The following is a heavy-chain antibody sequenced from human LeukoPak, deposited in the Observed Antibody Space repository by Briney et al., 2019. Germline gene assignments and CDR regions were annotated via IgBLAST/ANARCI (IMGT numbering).Heavy chain of an antibody. Sequence: GGSLRLSCAASGLSFSTYWMHWVRQVPGTGLVWVSRTNTDGSITDYADSVKGRFTISRDNAKNTLYLQMNSLRAEDTAVYYCAVNGVAAYYFDYWGQGTLVTVSS. D-gene: IGHD2-15*01. CDR3: AVNGVAAYYFDY. CDR2: TNTDGSIT. J-gene: IGHJ4*02. V-gene: IGHV3-74*01. CDR1: GLSFSTYW.